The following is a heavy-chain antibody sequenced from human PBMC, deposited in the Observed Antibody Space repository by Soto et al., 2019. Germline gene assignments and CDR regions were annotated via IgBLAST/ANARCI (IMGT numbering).Heavy chain of an antibody. D-gene: IGHD6-13*01. CDR3: ARDEEQQLVLDY. CDR1: GFTFSSYG. J-gene: IGHJ4*02. V-gene: IGHV3-33*01. Sequence: SGGSLRLSCAASGFTFSSYGMHWVRQAPGKGLEWVAVIWYDGSNKYYADSVKGRFTISRDNSKNTLYLQMNSLRAEDTAVYYCARDEEQQLVLDYWGQGTLVTVSS. CDR2: IWYDGSNK.